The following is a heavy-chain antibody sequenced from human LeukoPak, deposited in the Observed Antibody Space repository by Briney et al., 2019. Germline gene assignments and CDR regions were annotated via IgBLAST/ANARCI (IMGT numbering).Heavy chain of an antibody. CDR1: GGSISSGIYS. Sequence: SQTLSLTCTVSGGSISSGIYSWSWIRQPPGKGLEWVGYIYDSGSPLYSPSLKSRVTISVDTSKNQFSLKLSSVTAADTAVYYCARLFGEPPPYGDYWYFDLWGRGTLVTVSS. CDR2: IYDSGSP. J-gene: IGHJ2*01. D-gene: IGHD4-17*01. CDR3: ARLFGEPPPYGDYWYFDL. V-gene: IGHV4-30-2*01.